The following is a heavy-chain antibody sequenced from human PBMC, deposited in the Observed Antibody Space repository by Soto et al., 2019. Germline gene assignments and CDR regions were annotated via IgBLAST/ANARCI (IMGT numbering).Heavy chain of an antibody. Sequence: SETLSLTCTVSGGSISSGDYYWSWIRQPSGKGLEWIGYIYYSGSTYYNPSLKSRVTISVDTSKNQFSLKLSSVTAADTAVYYCARGGYSGYDYEYYYYYGMDVWGQGTTVTVSS. CDR2: IYYSGST. V-gene: IGHV4-30-4*01. CDR3: ARGGYSGYDYEYYYYYGMDV. J-gene: IGHJ6*02. D-gene: IGHD5-12*01. CDR1: GGSISSGDYY.